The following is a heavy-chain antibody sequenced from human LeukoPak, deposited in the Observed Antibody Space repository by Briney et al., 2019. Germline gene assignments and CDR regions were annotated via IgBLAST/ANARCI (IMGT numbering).Heavy chain of an antibody. CDR2: ISSSSSYI. CDR3: ARDPYYDSSGYYPFDY. J-gene: IGHJ4*02. Sequence: GGSLRLSCAASGFTFSSYSMNWVRQAPGKGLEWVSSISSSSSYIYYADSVKGRFTISRDNAKNSLYLQMNSLRAEDTAVYYCARDPYYDSSGYYPFDYWGQGTLVTVSS. CDR1: GFTFSSYS. V-gene: IGHV3-21*01. D-gene: IGHD3-22*01.